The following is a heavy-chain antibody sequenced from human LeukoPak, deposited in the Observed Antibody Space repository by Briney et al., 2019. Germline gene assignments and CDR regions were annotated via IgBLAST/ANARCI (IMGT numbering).Heavy chain of an antibody. CDR1: GGSISSYY. Sequence: NPSETLSLTCTVSGGSISSYYWSWIRQPPGKGLEWIGYIYYSGSTNYNPSLKSRVTISVDTSKNQFSLKLSSVTAADTAVYYCARPQDYGDGAFDIWGQGTMVTVSS. CDR2: IYYSGST. J-gene: IGHJ3*02. V-gene: IGHV4-59*08. CDR3: ARPQDYGDGAFDI. D-gene: IGHD4-17*01.